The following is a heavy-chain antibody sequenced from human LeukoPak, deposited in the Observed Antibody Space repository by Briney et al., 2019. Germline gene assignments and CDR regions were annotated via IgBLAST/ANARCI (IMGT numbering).Heavy chain of an antibody. Sequence: GGSLRLSLEASGFTFSSYALHWFGQAPGKGREGVAVISFDGSNKFYADSVKGRFTISRDSSKNTLYLLMNSLRAEDTAVFYCARAAADTPATFDYWGQGTLVTVSS. D-gene: IGHD6-13*01. J-gene: IGHJ4*02. CDR3: ARAAADTPATFDY. CDR1: GFTFSSYA. V-gene: IGHV3-30-3*01. CDR2: ISFDGSNK.